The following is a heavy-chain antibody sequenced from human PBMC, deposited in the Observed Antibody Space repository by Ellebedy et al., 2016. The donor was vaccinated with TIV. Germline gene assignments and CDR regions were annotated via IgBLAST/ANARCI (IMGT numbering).Heavy chain of an antibody. V-gene: IGHV1-3*04. J-gene: IGHJ6*02. CDR3: ATREWQDPMDV. Sequence: ASVKVSXKASGHTFTTYGIHWVRQAPGQGLEWMGWINTGNGNTKYSQKFQGRVTITTDTSASTASMELSSLMSDDTAVYYCATREWQDPMDVWGQGTTVIVSS. CDR1: GHTFTTYG. CDR2: INTGNGNT. D-gene: IGHD3-3*01.